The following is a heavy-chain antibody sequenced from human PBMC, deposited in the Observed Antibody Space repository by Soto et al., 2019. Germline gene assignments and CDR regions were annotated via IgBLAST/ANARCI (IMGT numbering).Heavy chain of an antibody. CDR3: ARSVVAAPFDP. CDR1: GGSFSGYY. D-gene: IGHD2-15*01. J-gene: IGHJ5*02. V-gene: IGHV4-34*01. CDR2: INHSGST. Sequence: PSETLSLTYAVYGGSFSGYYWSWIRQPPGKGLEWIGEINHSGSTNYNPSLKSRVTISVDTSKNQFSLKLSSVTAADTAVYYCARSVVAAPFDPWGQGTLVTVSS.